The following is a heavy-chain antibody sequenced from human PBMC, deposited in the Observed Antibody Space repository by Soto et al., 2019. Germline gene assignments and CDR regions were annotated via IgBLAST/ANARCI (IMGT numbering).Heavy chain of an antibody. V-gene: IGHV4-59*01. CDR2: IYYSGST. Sequence: PSETLSLTCTVSGGSISSYYWSWIRQPPGKGLEWIGHIYYSGSTNYNPSLKSRVTISVDKSKNQFSLKLSSVTAADTAVYYCARGRPEEYDVLTGYHTFYSDSWGQGTLVTVSS. D-gene: IGHD3-9*01. J-gene: IGHJ4*02. CDR3: ARGRPEEYDVLTGYHTFYSDS. CDR1: GGSISSYY.